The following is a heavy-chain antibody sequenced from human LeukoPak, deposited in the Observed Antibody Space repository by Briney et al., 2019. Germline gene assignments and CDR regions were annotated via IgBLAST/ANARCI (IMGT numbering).Heavy chain of an antibody. CDR2: ISYDGSNK. CDR3: ARVPGLGDYYFDY. V-gene: IGHV3-30*04. J-gene: IGHJ4*02. D-gene: IGHD3-10*01. CDR1: GFTFSSYA. Sequence: PGGPLRLSCAASGFTFSSYAMHWVRQAPGKGLEWVAVISYDGSNKYYADSVKGRFTISKDNSKNTLYLQMNSLRAEDTAVYYCARVPGLGDYYFDYWGQGTLVTVSS.